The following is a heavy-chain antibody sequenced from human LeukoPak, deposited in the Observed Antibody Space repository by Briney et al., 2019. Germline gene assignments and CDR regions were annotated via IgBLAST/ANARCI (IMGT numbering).Heavy chain of an antibody. D-gene: IGHD2-2*01. J-gene: IGHJ4*02. Sequence: GASVKVSCKASGYTFTSYGISWVRQAPGQGLEWMGWISAYNGNTNYAQKPQGRVTMTTDTSTSTAYMELRSLRSDDTAVYYCATAGALVVVPAPVDYWGQGTLVTVSS. CDR2: ISAYNGNT. CDR1: GYTFTSYG. V-gene: IGHV1-18*01. CDR3: ATAGALVVVPAPVDY.